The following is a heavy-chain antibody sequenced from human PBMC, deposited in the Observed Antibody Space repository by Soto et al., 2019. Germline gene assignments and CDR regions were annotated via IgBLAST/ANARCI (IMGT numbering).Heavy chain of an antibody. CDR3: AREVIPLTTDWYFDL. V-gene: IGHV4-30-4*01. D-gene: IGHD4-17*01. J-gene: IGHJ2*01. CDR2: IYDSGST. Sequence: QLQLRDSGPGLVKPSETLSLTCTVSGGSISGGVGGLYYWSWIRQPPGKGLVRIGYIYDSGSTYYPPSLKSRVTISVDTSKNQFSLRLSSVTAADTAVYYCAREVIPLTTDWYFDLWGRGTLVTVSS. CDR1: GGSISGGVGGLYY.